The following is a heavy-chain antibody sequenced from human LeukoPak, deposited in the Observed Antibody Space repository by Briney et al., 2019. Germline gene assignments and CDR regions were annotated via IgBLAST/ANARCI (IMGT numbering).Heavy chain of an antibody. CDR3: ARYYDSGASRGPKKTFDI. J-gene: IGHJ3*02. D-gene: IGHD3-10*01. V-gene: IGHV3-7*03. CDR1: GFTFSPYW. Sequence: GGSLRLSCVASGFTFSPYWMSWVRQAPGKGLEWVANIKQDGSEKYYVDSVKGRFTISRDNAKNSLYLQMNSLRAEDTAVYYCARYYDSGASRGPKKTFDIWGQGTMVTVSS. CDR2: IKQDGSEK.